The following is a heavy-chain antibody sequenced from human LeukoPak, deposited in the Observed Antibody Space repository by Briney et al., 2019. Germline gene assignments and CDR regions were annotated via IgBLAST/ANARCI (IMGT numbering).Heavy chain of an antibody. CDR1: GFTFSSYA. Sequence: GGSLRFSCAASGFTFSSYAMSWVRQAPGKGLEWVSAISGSGGSTNYADSVKGRFTISRDNSKNTLYLQMNSLRAEDTAVYYCAKEIMETTYFDYWGQGTLVTVSS. J-gene: IGHJ4*02. V-gene: IGHV3-23*01. D-gene: IGHD3-16*01. CDR2: ISGSGGST. CDR3: AKEIMETTYFDY.